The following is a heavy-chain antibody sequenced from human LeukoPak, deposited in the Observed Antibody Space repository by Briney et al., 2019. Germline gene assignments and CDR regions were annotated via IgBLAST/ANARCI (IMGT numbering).Heavy chain of an antibody. J-gene: IGHJ4*02. V-gene: IGHV3-23*01. D-gene: IGHD3-9*01. CDR1: GFHFSHYG. CDR2: FSGTSTLT. CDR3: AKGDRYYDLLTCFDF. Sequence: PGGSLRLSCAASGFHFSHYGMSWVRQSPGKGLEWVSTFSGTSTLTYYADSVKGRFTISRDDSKNVLYLQMNSLRDEDTAVYYCAKGDRYYDLLTCFDFWGPGTLITVSS.